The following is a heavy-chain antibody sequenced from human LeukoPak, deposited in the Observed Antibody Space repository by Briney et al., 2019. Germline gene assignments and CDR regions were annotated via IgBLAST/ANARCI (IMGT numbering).Heavy chain of an antibody. Sequence: PGGSLRLSCAASGFTFSSYAMSWVRQAPGKGLEWVSVITGNGATIKYADSVKGRFTISRDNSKNTVYLQMNSLRAEDTAIYYCAKDWKPDGLYDLDYWGQGTLVTVS. CDR3: AKDWKPDGLYDLDY. CDR1: GFTFSSYA. D-gene: IGHD5/OR15-5a*01. J-gene: IGHJ4*02. V-gene: IGHV3-23*01. CDR2: ITGNGATI.